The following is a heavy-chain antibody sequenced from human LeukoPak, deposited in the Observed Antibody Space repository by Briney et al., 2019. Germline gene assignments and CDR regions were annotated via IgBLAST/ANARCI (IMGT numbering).Heavy chain of an antibody. V-gene: IGHV4-61*02. Sequence: SQTLSLTCTVSGGSISSGSYYWSWIRQPAGKGLEWIGRIYTSGSTNYNPSLKSRVTISVDTSKNQFSLKLSSVTAADTAVYYCARGTVTPYYYYGMDVWGHGTTVTVSS. CDR1: GGSISSGSYY. CDR2: IYTSGST. J-gene: IGHJ6*02. CDR3: ARGTVTPYYYYGMDV. D-gene: IGHD4-17*01.